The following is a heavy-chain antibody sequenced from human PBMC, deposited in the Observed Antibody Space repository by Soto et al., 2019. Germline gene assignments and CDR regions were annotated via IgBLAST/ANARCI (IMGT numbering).Heavy chain of an antibody. V-gene: IGHV4-4*07. CDR2: IFASGST. CDR3: ARYREDGDYVVACDY. D-gene: IGHD4-17*01. J-gene: IGHJ4*02. CDR1: GDSINNYF. Sequence: QVQLQESGPGLVKPSETLSLTCIVSGDSINNYFWSWIRQPAGKGLEWIGRIFASGSTKYNPSLESRVTMSVDTSENQFSLTLRSVTAADTATYYCARYREDGDYVVACDYWGQGTLVTVSS.